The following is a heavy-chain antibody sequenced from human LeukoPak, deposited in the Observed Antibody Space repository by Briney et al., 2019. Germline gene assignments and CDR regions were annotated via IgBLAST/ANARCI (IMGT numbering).Heavy chain of an antibody. CDR2: IYYSGST. D-gene: IGHD3-10*01. CDR3: ARHGAVLLWFGELQKRYFDY. CDR1: GGSISSSSYY. V-gene: IGHV4-39*01. Sequence: SETLSLTCTVSGGSISSSSYYWGWIRQPPGKGLEWIGSIYYSGSTYYNPSLKSRVTISVDTSKNQFSLKLSSVTAADTAVYYCARHGAVLLWFGELQKRYFDYWGQGTLVTVSS. J-gene: IGHJ4*02.